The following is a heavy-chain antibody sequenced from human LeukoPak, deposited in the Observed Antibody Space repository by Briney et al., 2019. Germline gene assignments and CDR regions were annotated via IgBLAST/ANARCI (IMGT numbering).Heavy chain of an antibody. CDR3: AKVRRRDSSSWFDP. V-gene: IGHV3-23*01. CDR1: GFTFSSYA. CDR2: ISGSGGST. J-gene: IGHJ5*02. D-gene: IGHD6-13*01. Sequence: GGSLRLSCAASGFTFSSYAISWVRQAPGKGLEWVSAISGSGGSTYYADSVKGRFTISRDNSKNTLYLQMNSLRAEDTAVYYCAKVRRRDSSSWFDPWGQGTLVTVSS.